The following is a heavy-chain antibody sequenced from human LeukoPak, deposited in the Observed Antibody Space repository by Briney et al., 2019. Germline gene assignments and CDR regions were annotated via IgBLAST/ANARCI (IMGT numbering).Heavy chain of an antibody. Sequence: ASVKVSCKASGYTFTSYHMHWVRQAPGQGLEWMGIINPSGGSTSYAQKFQGRVTMTRATSTSTVYMELSSLRSEDTAVYYCARSNNYYESSGYYAKTRRDFDYWGQGTLVTVSS. D-gene: IGHD3-22*01. CDR1: GYTFTSYH. J-gene: IGHJ4*02. CDR2: INPSGGST. V-gene: IGHV1-46*01. CDR3: ARSNNYYESSGYYAKTRRDFDY.